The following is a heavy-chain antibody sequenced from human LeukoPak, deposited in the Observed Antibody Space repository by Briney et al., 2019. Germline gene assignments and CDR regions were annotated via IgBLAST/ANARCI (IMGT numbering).Heavy chain of an antibody. CDR2: IYYSGST. V-gene: IGHV4-59*01. CDR3: ARVFPSGSYYIPNWFDP. CDR1: GGSISSYY. J-gene: IGHJ5*02. D-gene: IGHD3-10*01. Sequence: SETLSLTCTVSGGSISSYYWSWIRQPPGKGLEWIGYIYYSGSTNYNPSLKSRVTISVDTSKNKFSLKLSSVTAADTAVYYCARVFPSGSYYIPNWFDPWGQGTLVTVSS.